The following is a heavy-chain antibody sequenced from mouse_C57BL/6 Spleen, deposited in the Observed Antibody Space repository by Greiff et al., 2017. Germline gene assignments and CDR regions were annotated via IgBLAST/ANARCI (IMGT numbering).Heavy chain of an antibody. Sequence: EVKLQESGEGLVKPGGSLKLSCAASGFTFSSYAMSWVRQTPEKRLEWVAYISSGGDYIYYADTVKGRFTISRDNARNTLYLQMSSLKSEDTAMYYCTRENYGSSFFDYWAQGTTLTVSS. CDR1: GFTFSSYA. D-gene: IGHD1-1*01. V-gene: IGHV5-9-1*02. J-gene: IGHJ2*01. CDR3: TRENYGSSFFDY. CDR2: ISSGGDYI.